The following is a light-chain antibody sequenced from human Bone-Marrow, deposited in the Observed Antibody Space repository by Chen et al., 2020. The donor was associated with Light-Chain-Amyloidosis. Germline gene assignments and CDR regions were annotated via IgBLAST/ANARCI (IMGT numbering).Light chain of an antibody. CDR3: AAWDGSLSGYV. CDR1: SSNIGINY. Sequence: QSVLTQPPSASGTPAQWVSISCSGASSNIGINYVYWYQHLPGAAPKLLIHRNNQRPSGVPDRFSASKSGTSAFLAISGLRSEDEADYYCAAWDGSLSGYVFGTGTKVIVL. CDR2: RNN. J-gene: IGLJ1*01. V-gene: IGLV1-47*01.